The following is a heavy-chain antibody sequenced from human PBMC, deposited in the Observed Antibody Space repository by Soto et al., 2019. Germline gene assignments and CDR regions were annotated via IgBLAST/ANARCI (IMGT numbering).Heavy chain of an antibody. Sequence: QVQLVESGGGVVQPGRSLRLSCAASGFTFSSYGMHWVRQAPGKGLEWVAVISYDGSNKYYADSVKRRFTISRDNSTNTLYLQMNRLTAEETAVYYCAKDRGWLAERYYYGMDVWGQGTTVTVS. CDR2: ISYDGSNK. CDR1: GFTFSSYG. V-gene: IGHV3-30*18. J-gene: IGHJ6*02. CDR3: AKDRGWLAERYYYGMDV. D-gene: IGHD6-19*01.